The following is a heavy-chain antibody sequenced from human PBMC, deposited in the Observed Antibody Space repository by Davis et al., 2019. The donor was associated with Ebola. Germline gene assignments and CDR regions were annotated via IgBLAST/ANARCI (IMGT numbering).Heavy chain of an antibody. CDR1: GFTFSSYS. D-gene: IGHD2-15*01. J-gene: IGHJ6*02. CDR3: AREYCSGGSCSSGMDV. Sequence: GGSLRLSCAASGFTFSSYSMNWVRQAPGKGLEWVSYISSSSSTIYYADSVKGRFTISRDNAKNSLYLQMNSLRDEDTAVYYCAREYCSGGSCSSGMDVWGQGTTVTVSS. V-gene: IGHV3-48*02. CDR2: ISSSSSTI.